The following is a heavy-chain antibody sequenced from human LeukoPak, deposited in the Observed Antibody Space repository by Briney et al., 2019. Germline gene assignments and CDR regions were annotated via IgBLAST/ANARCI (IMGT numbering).Heavy chain of an antibody. CDR3: ARRDWGSYWYFDL. J-gene: IGHJ2*01. D-gene: IGHD7-27*01. V-gene: IGHV5-51*01. CDR1: GYRFTSYW. CDR2: IYPGDSDT. Sequence: GESLKISCKGSGYRFTSYWIAWVRQMPGKGLEWMGIIYPGDSDTRYSPSLQGQVTISADKSISTAYLQWSSLKASDNAMYYCARRDWGSYWYFDLWGRGTLVTVSS.